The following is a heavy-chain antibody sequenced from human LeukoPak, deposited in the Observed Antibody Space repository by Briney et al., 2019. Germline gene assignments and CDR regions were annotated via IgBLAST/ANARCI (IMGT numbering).Heavy chain of an antibody. J-gene: IGHJ5*02. CDR1: GGSFSGYY. Sequence: SETLSLTCAVYGGSFSGYYWSWIRQPPGKGLEWIGEINHSESTNYNPSLKSRVTISVDTSKNQFSLKLSSVTAADTAVYYCARGRRQWLLNNWFDPWGQGTLVTVSS. V-gene: IGHV4-34*01. CDR2: INHSEST. D-gene: IGHD6-19*01. CDR3: ARGRRQWLLNNWFDP.